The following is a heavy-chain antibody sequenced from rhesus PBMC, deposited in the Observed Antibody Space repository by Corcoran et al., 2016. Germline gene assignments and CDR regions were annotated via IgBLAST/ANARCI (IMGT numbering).Heavy chain of an antibody. CDR2: TTYSGST. V-gene: IGHV4-122*02. CDR3: AGIAAAGTSNFDY. CDR1: GYSISRGYY. J-gene: IGHJ4*01. D-gene: IGHD6-25*01. Sequence: QVQLQESDPGLVKPSENLSLTCAVSGYSISRGYYWCWIRPPPGKGLEWIWYTTYSGSTSYNPSLKSRVTISRDTSKNQFSLKLSSVTAADTAVYYCAGIAAAGTSNFDYWGQGVLVTVSS.